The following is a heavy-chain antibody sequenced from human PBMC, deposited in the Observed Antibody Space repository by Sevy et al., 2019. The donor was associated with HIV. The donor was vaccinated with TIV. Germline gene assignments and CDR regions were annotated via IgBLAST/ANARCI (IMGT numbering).Heavy chain of an antibody. CDR2: ISSSSSTI. D-gene: IGHD2-15*01. CDR1: GFTFSSYS. J-gene: IGHJ3*02. V-gene: IGHV3-48*02. Sequence: GGSLRLSCAASGFTFSSYSMNWVRQAPGKGLEWVSYISSSSSTIYYADSVKGRFTISRDNAKNSLYLQMNSLRDEDTAVYCCARDPEDIVVVVAATGGAFDIWGQGTMVTVSS. CDR3: ARDPEDIVVVVAATGGAFDI.